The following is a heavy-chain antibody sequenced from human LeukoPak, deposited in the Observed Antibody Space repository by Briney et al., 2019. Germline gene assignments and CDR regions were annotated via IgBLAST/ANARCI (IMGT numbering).Heavy chain of an antibody. CDR3: ARGASSSSGGYYYYYMDV. Sequence: SETLSLTCAVSGGSISSGGYSWSWIRQPPGKGLEWIGYIYYSGSTNYNPSLKSRVTISVDTSKNQFSLKLSSVTAADTAEYYCARGASSSSGGYYYYYMDVWGKGTTVTVSS. CDR2: IYYSGST. V-gene: IGHV4-61*08. CDR1: GGSISSGGYS. D-gene: IGHD6-6*01. J-gene: IGHJ6*03.